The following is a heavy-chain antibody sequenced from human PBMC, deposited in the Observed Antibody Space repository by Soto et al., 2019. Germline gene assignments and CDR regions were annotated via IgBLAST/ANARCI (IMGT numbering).Heavy chain of an antibody. CDR2: INHSGST. Sequence: SETLSLTCAVYGGSFSGYYWSWIRQPPGKGLEWIGEINHSGSTNYNPSLKSRVTISVDTSKNQFSLKLSSVTAADTAVYYCARGRIQSDFGVATYYFDYWGQGTLVTVSS. CDR3: ARGRIQSDFGVATYYFDY. J-gene: IGHJ4*02. CDR1: GGSFSGYY. D-gene: IGHD3-3*01. V-gene: IGHV4-34*01.